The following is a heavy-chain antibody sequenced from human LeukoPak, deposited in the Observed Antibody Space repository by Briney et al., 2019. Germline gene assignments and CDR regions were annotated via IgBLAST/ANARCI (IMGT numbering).Heavy chain of an antibody. CDR2: IYYRGNT. V-gene: IGHV4-31*03. CDR1: GGSINSGNYY. Sequence: PSETLSLTCTVSGGSINSGNYYWSWIRQHPTQGLQWIAYIYYRGNTFYNPSLKSRVTISVDTSKNQFSLKLSSVTAADTAVYYCARDKSSGVFDYWGQGTLVTVSS. CDR3: ARDKSSGVFDY. J-gene: IGHJ4*02. D-gene: IGHD3-22*01.